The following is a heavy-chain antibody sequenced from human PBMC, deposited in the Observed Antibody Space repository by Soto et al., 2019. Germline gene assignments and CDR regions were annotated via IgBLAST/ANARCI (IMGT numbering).Heavy chain of an antibody. CDR1: GFTFNTYD. CDR2: ITTSSAYI. V-gene: IGHV3-21*01. CDR3: VRSGTARLLRHSWFDT. D-gene: IGHD2-21*01. J-gene: IGHJ5*02. Sequence: EVQLVESGGGLVKPGGSLRLSCAASGFTFNTYDMNWVRQAPGKGLEWVSSITTSSAYIYYADSLKGRITISRGNAKNPLFLQMNSLRAEDTAVYYCVRSGTARLLRHSWFDTWGQGTLVTVSS.